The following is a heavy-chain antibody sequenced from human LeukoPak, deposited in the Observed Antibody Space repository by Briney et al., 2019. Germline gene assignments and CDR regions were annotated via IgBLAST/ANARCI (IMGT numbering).Heavy chain of an antibody. Sequence: SETLSLTCTVSGGSISSYYWSWIRQPPGKGLEWIGYIYYSGSTNYNPSLKSRVTISVDTSKNRFSLKLSSVTAADTAVYYCARQGGDGYNFAWGKKYYFDYWGQGTLVTVSS. CDR3: ARQGGDGYNFAWGKKYYFDY. D-gene: IGHD5-24*01. CDR2: IYYSGST. V-gene: IGHV4-59*08. J-gene: IGHJ4*02. CDR1: GGSISSYY.